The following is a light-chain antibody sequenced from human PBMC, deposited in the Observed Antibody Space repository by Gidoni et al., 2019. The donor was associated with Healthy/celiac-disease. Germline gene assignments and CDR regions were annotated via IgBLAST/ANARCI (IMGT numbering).Light chain of an antibody. Sequence: DIQMTQSPSSLSASVGDRVTITCRASQSISSSLNWYQQKPGKAPQLLIYAASSLQSGVPSRFSGSGSGTDFTLTISSLQPEDFATYYCQQSYSTPWTFGQXTKVEIK. J-gene: IGKJ1*01. CDR1: QSISSS. CDR2: AAS. V-gene: IGKV1-39*01. CDR3: QQSYSTPWT.